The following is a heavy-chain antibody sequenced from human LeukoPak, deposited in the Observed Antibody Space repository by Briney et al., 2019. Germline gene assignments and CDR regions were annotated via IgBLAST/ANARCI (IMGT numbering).Heavy chain of an antibody. CDR3: ARIHRYCSGGACYVLDN. J-gene: IGHJ4*02. D-gene: IGHD2-15*01. CDR2: VYYSGST. Sequence: SETLSLTCVVSGGSVSGYYWGWIRQPPGRGLEWIGYVYYSGSTNYNPSFKSRITISVDTSRNQFSLQLSSVTAEDTAVYYCARIHRYCSGGACYVLDNWGQGTLVAVSS. V-gene: IGHV4-59*02. CDR1: GGSVSGYY.